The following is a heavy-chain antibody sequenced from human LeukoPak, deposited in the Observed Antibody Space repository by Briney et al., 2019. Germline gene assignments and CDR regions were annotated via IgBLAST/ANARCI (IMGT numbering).Heavy chain of an antibody. D-gene: IGHD6-19*01. V-gene: IGHV3-23*01. J-gene: IGHJ4*02. Sequence: PGGSLRLSCAASGFTFSSYAMSWVRPAPGKGLEWVSAISGSGGSTYYADYVKGRFTISRDNSKNTLYLQMNSLRAEDTAVYYCAKGAVAGIRPLYYFDYWGQGTLVTVSS. CDR1: GFTFSSYA. CDR3: AKGAVAGIRPLYYFDY. CDR2: ISGSGGST.